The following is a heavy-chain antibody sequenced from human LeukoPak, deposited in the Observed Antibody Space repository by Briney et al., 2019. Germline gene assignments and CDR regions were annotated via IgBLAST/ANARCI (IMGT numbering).Heavy chain of an antibody. CDR3: ARIETDDYSNLLFDY. J-gene: IGHJ4*02. D-gene: IGHD4-11*01. CDR1: GGSISSYY. V-gene: IGHV4-59*01. Sequence: PSETLSLTCTVSGGSISSYYWSWIRQPPGKGLEWIGYIYYSGSTNYNPSLKGRVTISVDTSKNQFSLKLSSVTAADTAVYYCARIETDDYSNLLFDYWGQGTLVTVSS. CDR2: IYYSGST.